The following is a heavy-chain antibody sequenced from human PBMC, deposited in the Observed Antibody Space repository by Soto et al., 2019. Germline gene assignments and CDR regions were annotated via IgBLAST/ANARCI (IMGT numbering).Heavy chain of an antibody. D-gene: IGHD6-19*01. Sequence: SVKVSCKASGGTFSSYAISWLRQAPGQGLEWMGGIIPTFGTANYAQKFQGRVTITADESTSTAYMELSSLRSEDTAVYYCARDPEWLGIAVAAQTRYYYGMDVWGQGTTVTVSS. CDR3: ARDPEWLGIAVAAQTRYYYGMDV. CDR2: IIPTFGTA. J-gene: IGHJ6*02. V-gene: IGHV1-69*13. CDR1: GGTFSSYA.